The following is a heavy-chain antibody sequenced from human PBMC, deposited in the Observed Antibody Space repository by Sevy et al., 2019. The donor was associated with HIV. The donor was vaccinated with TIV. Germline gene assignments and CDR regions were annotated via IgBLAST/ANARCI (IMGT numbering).Heavy chain of an antibody. CDR3: ARDCNSASCLWGLDV. D-gene: IGHD2-2*01. V-gene: IGHV3-7*03. J-gene: IGHJ6*02. Sequence: GGSLRLSCAASGFTFSNYWMTWVRQAPGKGLEWVANIKRDGSEKYYVASVKGRFTISRDNAKNSLYMQMNSLRAEDTTVYYCARDCNSASCLWGLDVWGQGTTVTVSS. CDR2: IKRDGSEK. CDR1: GFTFSNYW.